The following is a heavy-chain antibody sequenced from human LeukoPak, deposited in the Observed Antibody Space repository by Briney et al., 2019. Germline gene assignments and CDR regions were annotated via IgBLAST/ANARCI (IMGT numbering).Heavy chain of an antibody. CDR2: IYNSGST. CDR1: GGSISSYY. Sequence: PSETLSLTCTVSGGSISSYYWSWIRQPPGKGLEWIGTIYNSGSTYYNPSLKSRVAISVDTSKNQFSLKLSSVTAADTTIYYCARLSGSTWYGDYWGQGTLVTVSS. J-gene: IGHJ4*02. CDR3: ARLSGSTWYGDY. D-gene: IGHD6-13*01. V-gene: IGHV4-59*04.